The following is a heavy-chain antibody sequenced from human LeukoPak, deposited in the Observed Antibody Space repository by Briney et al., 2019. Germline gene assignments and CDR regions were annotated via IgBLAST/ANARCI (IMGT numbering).Heavy chain of an antibody. Sequence: AGGSLRLSCAASGFTFSSYSMNWVRQAPGKGLEWIGRIKSTTVDATPEYAAPVKGRFTISRDDSKNTVYLQMNSLKTEDTAVYYCTTGPGNSGYWGQGTLVTVSS. CDR1: GFTFSSYS. D-gene: IGHD4-23*01. CDR2: IKSTTVDATP. CDR3: TTGPGNSGY. J-gene: IGHJ4*02. V-gene: IGHV3-15*01.